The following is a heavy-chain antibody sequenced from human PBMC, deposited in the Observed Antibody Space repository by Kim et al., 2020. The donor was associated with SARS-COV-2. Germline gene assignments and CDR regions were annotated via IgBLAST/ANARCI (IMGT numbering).Heavy chain of an antibody. Sequence: GGSLRLSCAASGLTFSSYGMHWVRQAPGKGLEWVAVISYDGSNKYYADSVKGRFTISRDNSKNTLYLQMNSLRAEDTAVYYCARANYYDSSGYEYYYYGMDVWGQGTTVTVSS. CDR3: ARANYYDSSGYEYYYYGMDV. CDR2: ISYDGSNK. J-gene: IGHJ6*02. V-gene: IGHV3-33*05. D-gene: IGHD3-22*01. CDR1: GLTFSSYG.